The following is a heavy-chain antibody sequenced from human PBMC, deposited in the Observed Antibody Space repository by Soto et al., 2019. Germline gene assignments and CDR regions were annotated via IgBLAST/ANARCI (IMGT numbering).Heavy chain of an antibody. J-gene: IGHJ4*02. CDR2: IYYRANP. CDR3: ARHYGDGYDYLDY. Sequence: QVQLQESGPGLVKPSETLSLTCTVSGWSISSYYWSWIRQPPGKGLEWIGYIYYRANPNYNPSLKGRVTISQDTSKNQFSLKLSSVTAADTAVYYCARHYGDGYDYLDYWGQGTLVTVSS. CDR1: GWSISSYY. V-gene: IGHV4-59*08. D-gene: IGHD5-12*01.